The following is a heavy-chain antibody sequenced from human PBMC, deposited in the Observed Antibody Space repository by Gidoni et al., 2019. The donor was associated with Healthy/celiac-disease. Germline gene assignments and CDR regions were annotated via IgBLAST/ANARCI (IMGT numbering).Heavy chain of an antibody. J-gene: IGHJ4*02. CDR3: ARDTTVTTPENPG. D-gene: IGHD4-17*01. Sequence: QVQLVQSGAEVKKPGSSVKVSCKASGGTFSSYTISWVRQAPGQGLEWMGRIIPILGIANYAQKFQGRVTITADKSTSTAYMELSSLRSEDTAVYYCARDTTVTTPENPGWGQGTLVTVSS. V-gene: IGHV1-69*08. CDR1: GGTFSSYT. CDR2: IIPILGIA.